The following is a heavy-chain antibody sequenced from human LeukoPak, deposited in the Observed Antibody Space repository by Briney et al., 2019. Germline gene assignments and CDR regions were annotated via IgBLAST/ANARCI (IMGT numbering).Heavy chain of an antibody. V-gene: IGHV1-18*01. D-gene: IGHD2-2*01. J-gene: IGHJ4*02. CDR3: ARDGTSTDDY. CDR2: ISGNNDNP. Sequence: VSVHVSCKPSGYTFRNFGLHWVRQAPAQGLEWMAWISGNNDNPNYGQKFQGRFTVTTDSSTSTAYMELRNLRSDDTAVYYCARDGTSTDDYWGQGTLVTVSS. CDR1: GYTFRNFG.